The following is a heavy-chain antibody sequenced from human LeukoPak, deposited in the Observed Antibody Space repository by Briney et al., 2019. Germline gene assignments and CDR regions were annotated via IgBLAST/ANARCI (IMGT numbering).Heavy chain of an antibody. CDR3: ARSITMIVVVITTTDAFDI. CDR1: GYTFTGYY. CDR2: INPTRGST. D-gene: IGHD3-22*01. Sequence: GVSVTVSCKASGYTFTGYYMHWVRQAPGQGLEWMGRINPTRGSTHYAQEFQGRVTMTRDTSNSTAYMELSRLRSDDTAVYYCARSITMIVVVITTTDAFDIWGQGTMVIVSS. V-gene: IGHV1-2*06. J-gene: IGHJ3*02.